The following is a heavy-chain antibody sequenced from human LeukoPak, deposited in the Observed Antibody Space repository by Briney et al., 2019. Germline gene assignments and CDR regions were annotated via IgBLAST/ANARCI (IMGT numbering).Heavy chain of an antibody. CDR2: IYYSGST. J-gene: IGHJ6*02. V-gene: IGHV4-59*01. CDR1: GGSISGYY. CDR3: ARDNWNYGSSMDV. D-gene: IGHD1-7*01. Sequence: SETLSLTCTVSGGSISGYYWSWIRQPPGKGLEWIGYIYYSGSTNYNPSLKSRVTISVDTSKNQFSLKLSSVTAADTAVYYCARDNWNYGSSMDVWGQGTTVTVSS.